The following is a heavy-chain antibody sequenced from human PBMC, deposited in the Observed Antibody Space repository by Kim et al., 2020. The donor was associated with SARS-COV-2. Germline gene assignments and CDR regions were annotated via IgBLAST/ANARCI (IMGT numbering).Heavy chain of an antibody. D-gene: IGHD5-18*01. Sequence: SETLSLTCTVSGGSISSSSYYWGWIRQPPGKGLEWIGSIYFSGSTYFNPSLKSRVTISVDTSKNHFSLKLSSVTAADTAVYYCARFTNTYGHAWGQGTLVTVSS. CDR1: GGSISSSSYY. V-gene: IGHV4-39*07. CDR3: ARFTNTYGHA. J-gene: IGHJ5*02. CDR2: IYFSGST.